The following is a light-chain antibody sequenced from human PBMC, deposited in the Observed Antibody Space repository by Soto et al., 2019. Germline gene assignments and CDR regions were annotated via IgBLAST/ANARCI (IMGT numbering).Light chain of an antibody. CDR2: VAS. CDR1: QNVSSGY. Sequence: EIVLTQSPGTLSVSPGERVTLSCRASQNVSSGYLAWYQQKPGQAPRLLIYVASTRAAGIPDRFSGNGSGTDFALTLSRLEPEDFVVYNCQQYGSTPPTFGPGTKVEIK. V-gene: IGKV3-20*01. CDR3: QQYGSTPPT. J-gene: IGKJ3*01.